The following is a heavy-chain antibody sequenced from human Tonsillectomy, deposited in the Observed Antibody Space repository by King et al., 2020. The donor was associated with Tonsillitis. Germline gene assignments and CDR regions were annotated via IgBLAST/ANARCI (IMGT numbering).Heavy chain of an antibody. D-gene: IGHD2-2*01. CDR2: IRYDGSNK. CDR3: AKAPAMLGLPGNYGMDV. CDR1: EFTFNNYG. Sequence: VQLVESGGGVVQPGGSLRLSCVASEFTFNNYGMYGVRQAPGKGLEGVAFIRYDGSNKYYGDSVKGRFTISRDDSKNTLYLQMNSLRAEDTAVSYCAKAPAMLGLPGNYGMDVWGQGTTVTVSS. V-gene: IGHV3-30*02. J-gene: IGHJ6*02.